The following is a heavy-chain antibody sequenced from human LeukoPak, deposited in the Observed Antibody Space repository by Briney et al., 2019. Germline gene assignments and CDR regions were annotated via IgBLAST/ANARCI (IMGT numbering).Heavy chain of an antibody. CDR3: ARDDYRYFQH. J-gene: IGHJ1*01. Sequence: ASVKVSCKASGYTFTDYYIHWVRQAPGQGFEWVGWINPKSGGTNYAHKFQGRVTMTRDTSISTAYMELSRLRSDDTAVYSCARDDYRYFQHWGQGTLVTVSS. CDR2: INPKSGGT. CDR1: GYTFTDYY. D-gene: IGHD4-11*01. V-gene: IGHV1-2*02.